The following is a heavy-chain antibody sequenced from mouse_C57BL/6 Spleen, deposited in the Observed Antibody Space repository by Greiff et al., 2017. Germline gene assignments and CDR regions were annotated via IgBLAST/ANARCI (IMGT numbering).Heavy chain of an antibody. V-gene: IGHV1-69*01. Sequence: QVQLQQPGAELVMPGASVKLSCKASGYTFTSYWMHWVKQRPGQGLEWIGEIDPADSYTNYNQKFKGKSTLTVDKSSSTAYMQLSSLTSDDSAVYYCASSGGIPPVACWGQGTLVTVSA. D-gene: IGHD3-2*02. CDR3: ASSGGIPPVAC. CDR1: GYTFTSYW. J-gene: IGHJ3*01. CDR2: IDPADSYT.